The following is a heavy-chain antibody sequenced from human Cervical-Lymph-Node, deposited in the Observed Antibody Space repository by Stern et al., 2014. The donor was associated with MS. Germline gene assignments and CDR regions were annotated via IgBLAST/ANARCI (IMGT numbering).Heavy chain of an antibody. CDR2: ISPYNGNT. CDR3: ARGGSGYSGMIDY. Sequence: HVQLGQSGAEVKKPGASVKVSCKASGYTFTSYGISWVRQAPGQGLEWMGWISPYNGNTKSAQKLQGRVTMTTDKSMRQDYMETRSLRSDDRAVYYCARGGSGYSGMIDYWGQGTLVTVSS. CDR1: GYTFTSYG. J-gene: IGHJ4*02. D-gene: IGHD5-12*01. V-gene: IGHV1-18*01.